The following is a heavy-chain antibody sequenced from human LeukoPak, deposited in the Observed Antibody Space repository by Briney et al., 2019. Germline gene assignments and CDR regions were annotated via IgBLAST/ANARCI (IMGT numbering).Heavy chain of an antibody. D-gene: IGHD5-18*01. CDR3: ARENGYRYDY. J-gene: IGHJ4*02. V-gene: IGHV4-59*01. Sequence: PSETLSLTCTVSGGSITSYYWTWIRQPPGKGLEWIGSIYYSGSTNYNPSLKSRVTISVDTSKNQFSLKLSSVTAAGTALYYCARENGYRYDYWGQGTLVTVSS. CDR2: IYYSGST. CDR1: GGSITSYY.